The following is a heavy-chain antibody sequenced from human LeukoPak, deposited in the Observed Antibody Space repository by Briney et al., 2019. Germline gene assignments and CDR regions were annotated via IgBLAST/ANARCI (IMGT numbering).Heavy chain of an antibody. CDR1: GFTFSSYA. D-gene: IGHD3-9*01. CDR2: ISYDGSNK. J-gene: IGHJ6*02. CDR3: ARDGRYFDWLSALPYYYYYYGMDV. V-gene: IGHV3-30-3*01. Sequence: SGRSLRLSCAASGFTFSSYAMHWVRQAPGKGLEWVAVISYDGSNKYYADSVKGRFTISRDNSKNTLYLQMNSLRAEDTAVYYCARDGRYFDWLSALPYYYYYYGMDVWGQGTTVTVSS.